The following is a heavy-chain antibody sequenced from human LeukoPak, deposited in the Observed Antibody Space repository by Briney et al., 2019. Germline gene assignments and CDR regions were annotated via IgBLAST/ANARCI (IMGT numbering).Heavy chain of an antibody. D-gene: IGHD2-15*01. CDR1: GFTFCRFA. V-gene: IGHV3-23*01. J-gene: IGHJ4*02. CDR3: AKQKGYCSGGSCYYSDY. Sequence: GGSLRLSCAVSGFTFCRFAMSGVRQAPGKGLGWVSTLSGSGASTSYADSVKGRFTISRDNSKNTLYLQMNSLRAEDTARYYCAKQKGYCSGGSCYYSDYWGQGTLVTVSS. CDR2: LSGSGAST.